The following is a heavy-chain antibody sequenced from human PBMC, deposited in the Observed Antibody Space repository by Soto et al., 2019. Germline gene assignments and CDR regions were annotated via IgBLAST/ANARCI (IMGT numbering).Heavy chain of an antibody. CDR2: INSDGSST. CDR3: ARGGRCSGGSCYHIK. J-gene: IGHJ4*02. V-gene: IGHV3-74*01. CDR1: GFTFSSYW. D-gene: IGHD2-15*01. Sequence: EVQLVESGGGLVQPGGSLRLSCAASGFTFSSYWMHWVHQAPGKGLVWVSRINSDGSSTSYADSVKGRFTISRDNAKNTLYLQMNSLRAEDTAVYYCARGGRCSGGSCYHIKWGQGTLVTVSS.